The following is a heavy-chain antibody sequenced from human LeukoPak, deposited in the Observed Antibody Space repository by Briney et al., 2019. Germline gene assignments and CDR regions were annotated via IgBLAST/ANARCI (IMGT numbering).Heavy chain of an antibody. CDR2: INHSGST. CDR1: GGSISSYY. Sequence: PSETLSLTCTVSGGSISSYYWSWIRQPPGKGLDWIGEINHSGSTNYNPSLKSRVTISVDTSKNQFSLKLSSVTAADTAVYYCATIGYCTNGVCSRSDYWGQGTLVTVSS. V-gene: IGHV4-34*01. CDR3: ATIGYCTNGVCSRSDY. D-gene: IGHD2-8*01. J-gene: IGHJ4*02.